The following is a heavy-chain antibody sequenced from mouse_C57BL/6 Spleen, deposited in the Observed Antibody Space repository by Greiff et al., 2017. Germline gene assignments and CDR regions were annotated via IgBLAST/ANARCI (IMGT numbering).Heavy chain of an antibody. Sequence: QVQLQQSGAELVRPGASVKLSCKASGYPFTDYYINWVKQRPGQGLELIARIYPGSGNTYYNEKFKGKDTLTAEKSSSTAYMQLSRLTSDDSAVYVCARDGYYAFDYWGQGTTLTVFS. V-gene: IGHV1-76*01. D-gene: IGHD2-3*01. J-gene: IGHJ2*01. CDR3: ARDGYYAFDY. CDR2: IYPGSGNT. CDR1: GYPFTDYY.